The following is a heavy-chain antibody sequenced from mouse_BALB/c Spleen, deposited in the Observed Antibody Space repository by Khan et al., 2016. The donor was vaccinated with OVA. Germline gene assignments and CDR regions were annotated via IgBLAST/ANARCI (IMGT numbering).Heavy chain of an antibody. CDR1: GYTFTSYW. J-gene: IGHJ2*01. CDR3: ARIKEIVATYFDY. D-gene: IGHD1-1*01. V-gene: IGHV1S81*02. CDR2: TNPTNGRT. Sequence: QVQLQQSGAELVKAGASVKMSCKASGYTFTSYWMHWVKQRLGQGLEWFAETNPTNGRTYYNEKFKRKATLTVDKSSSTAYMLLCGPTFEDSAVYYCARIKEIVATYFDYWGQGTTLTVSS.